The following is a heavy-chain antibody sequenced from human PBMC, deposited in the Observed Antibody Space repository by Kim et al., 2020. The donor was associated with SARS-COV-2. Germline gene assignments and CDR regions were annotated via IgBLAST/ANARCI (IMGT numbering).Heavy chain of an antibody. V-gene: IGHV3-23*01. J-gene: IGHJ4*02. D-gene: IGHD6-13*01. CDR2: GST. CDR3: VKAPAAGRGY. Sequence: GSTYDADFVRGRFTISRDNSKNTVYLQMNSLRAEDTAVYYCVKAPAAGRGYWGQGTLVTVSS.